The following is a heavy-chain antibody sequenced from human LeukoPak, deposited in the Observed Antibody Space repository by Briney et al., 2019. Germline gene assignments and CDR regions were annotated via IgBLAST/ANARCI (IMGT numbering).Heavy chain of an antibody. CDR3: ARGGRGSSWFDN. CDR1: GFTFRSYD. D-gene: IGHD6-13*01. J-gene: IGHJ4*02. CDR2: ISTTGGT. V-gene: IGHV3-13*01. Sequence: GGSLRLSCAASGFTFRSYDMHWVRQATGTGLEWVSAISTTGGTYYPDSVKGRFTISRENAKNSLYLQMTALRAGDTAVYYCARGGRGSSWFDNWGQGTLVTVSS.